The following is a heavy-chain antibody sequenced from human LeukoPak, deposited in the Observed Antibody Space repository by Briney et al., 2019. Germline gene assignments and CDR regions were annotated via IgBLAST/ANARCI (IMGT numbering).Heavy chain of an antibody. Sequence: VXXYTFTDYYXHWVQQAPGKGLEGMVLVYPEDGETIYAEKFQGRVTITAETSTKKAYMEMSSLRSEDTAVYYCATGSGSYHDYWGQGTLVTVSS. V-gene: IGHV1-69-2*01. CDR1: XYTFTDYY. J-gene: IGHJ4*02. CDR2: VYPEDGET. CDR3: ATGSGSYHDY. D-gene: IGHD1-26*01.